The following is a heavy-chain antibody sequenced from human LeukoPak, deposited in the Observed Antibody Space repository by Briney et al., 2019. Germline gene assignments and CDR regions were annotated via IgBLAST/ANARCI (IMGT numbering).Heavy chain of an antibody. V-gene: IGHV3-30*18. CDR3: AKRPSDYGDYVTYFDY. CDR1: GFSFISYG. D-gene: IGHD4-17*01. J-gene: IGHJ4*02. Sequence: GGSLRLSSAASGFSFISYGMHWVRQAPGKGLEWVGVISDDGRNKKYADSVKGRFTISRDNSKDTLYLQMNSLRDEDTAVYYCAKRPSDYGDYVTYFDYWGQGTLVTVSS. CDR2: ISDDGRNK.